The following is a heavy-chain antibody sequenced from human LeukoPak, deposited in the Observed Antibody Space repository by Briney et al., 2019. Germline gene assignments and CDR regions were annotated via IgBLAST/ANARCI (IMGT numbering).Heavy chain of an antibody. CDR3: ARQELYYYYMDV. V-gene: IGHV4-4*07. CDR2: ISPSGST. J-gene: IGHJ6*03. Sequence: CIGHISPSGSTNYNPSLKSRVTMSVDTSKNQFSLKLSSVTAADTAVYYCARQELYYYYMDVWGKGTTVTVSS. D-gene: IGHD1-7*01.